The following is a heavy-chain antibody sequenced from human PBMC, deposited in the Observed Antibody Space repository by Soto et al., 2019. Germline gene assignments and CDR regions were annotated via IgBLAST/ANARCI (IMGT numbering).Heavy chain of an antibody. V-gene: IGHV1-18*04. CDR1: GYTLTSSV. D-gene: IGHD6-25*01. Sequence: GSVKVSFQAFGYTLTSSVFSWVRQAPGQGLEWMGWISAYNGNTNYAQKLQGRVTMTTDTSTSTAYMELRSLRSDDTAVYYCARDTGLPHSPSGYWGQGTLVTVSS. CDR2: ISAYNGNT. CDR3: ARDTGLPHSPSGY. J-gene: IGHJ4*02.